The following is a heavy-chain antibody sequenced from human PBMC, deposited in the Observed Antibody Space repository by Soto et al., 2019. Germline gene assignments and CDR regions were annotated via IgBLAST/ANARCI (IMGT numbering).Heavy chain of an antibody. CDR1: GFTFRNYG. V-gene: IGHV3-48*01. CDR3: ARGQLYYNDISGRPLNAFDV. Sequence: GGSLRLSCAASGFTFRNYGVSWVRQAPGKGLEWVSYIGLGSSTKYYADSVEGRFTISRDNAKNSLYLQMNSLRAEDTAVYYCARGQLYYNDISGRPLNAFDVWGQGTMVTVSS. D-gene: IGHD3-22*01. CDR2: IGLGSSTK. J-gene: IGHJ3*01.